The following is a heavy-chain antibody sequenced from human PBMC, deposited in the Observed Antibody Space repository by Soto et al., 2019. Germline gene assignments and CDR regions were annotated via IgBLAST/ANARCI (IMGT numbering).Heavy chain of an antibody. V-gene: IGHV1-18*01. CDR1: GYTFTSYG. Sequence: GASVKVSCKASGYTFTSYGISWVRQAPGQGLEWMGWISAYNGNTNYAQKLQGRVTMTTDTSTSTAYMELRSLRSDDTAVYYCARDPPSLYYDFWSGEIYFDYWGQGTLVTVSS. J-gene: IGHJ4*02. CDR3: ARDPPSLYYDFWSGEIYFDY. D-gene: IGHD3-3*01. CDR2: ISAYNGNT.